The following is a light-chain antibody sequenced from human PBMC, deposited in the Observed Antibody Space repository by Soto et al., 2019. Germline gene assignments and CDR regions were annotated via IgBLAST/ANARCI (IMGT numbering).Light chain of an antibody. V-gene: IGKV1-39*01. Sequence: DIQMTQSPSSLSASVGDRVNITCRASQSISSYLNWYQQKPGKAPNXMIYIASTLQSGVPSRFSGSGSGTDFTLTISSLQPEDVATYYCQQTYSTPLTLGGGTKVDIK. CDR3: QQTYSTPLT. CDR2: IAS. CDR1: QSISSY. J-gene: IGKJ4*01.